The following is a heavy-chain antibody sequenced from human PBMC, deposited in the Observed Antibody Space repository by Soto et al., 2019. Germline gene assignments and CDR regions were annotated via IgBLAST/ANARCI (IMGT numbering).Heavy chain of an antibody. Sequence: EVQLFESGGGLVQPGGSLRLSCAASGFTFSSYAMSWVRQAPGKGLEWVLAISRSGGSTYYEDSVKGRFTISRDNSQNTLYLQMNSLRAEDTAVYYCAKVAAAYLLYYFDYWGQGTLVTVSS. CDR3: AKVAAAYLLYYFDY. CDR2: ISRSGGST. CDR1: GFTFSSYA. J-gene: IGHJ4*02. V-gene: IGHV3-23*01. D-gene: IGHD6-13*01.